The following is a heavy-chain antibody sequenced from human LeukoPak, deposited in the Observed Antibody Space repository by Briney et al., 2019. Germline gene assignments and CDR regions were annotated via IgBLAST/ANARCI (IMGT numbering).Heavy chain of an antibody. Sequence: SETLSPTCTVSGGSISSSSYYWGWIRQPPGKGLEWIGSIYYSGSTYYNPSLKSRVTISVNTSKNQFSLRLSSVTAADTAVYYCARPRGGSSGWYKYYFDYWGQGTLVTVSS. CDR1: GGSISSSSYY. D-gene: IGHD6-19*01. V-gene: IGHV4-39*01. CDR3: ARPRGGSSGWYKYYFDY. CDR2: IYYSGST. J-gene: IGHJ4*02.